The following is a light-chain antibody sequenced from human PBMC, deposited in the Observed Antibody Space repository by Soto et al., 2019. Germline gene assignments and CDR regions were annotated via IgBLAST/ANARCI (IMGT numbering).Light chain of an antibody. CDR1: SSDVGGYNH. Sequence: QSALAQPASVSGSPGQSITISCTGTSSDVGGYNHVSWYQHYPGKAPKLIIYDVTNRPSGVSNRFSGSKSGNTASLTISGLQAEDEADYFCSSYTRSTIYVFGTGTKVTVL. J-gene: IGLJ1*01. CDR3: SSYTRSTIYV. V-gene: IGLV2-14*03. CDR2: DVT.